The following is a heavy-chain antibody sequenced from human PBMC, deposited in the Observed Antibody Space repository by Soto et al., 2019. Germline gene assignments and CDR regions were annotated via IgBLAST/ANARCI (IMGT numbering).Heavy chain of an antibody. D-gene: IGHD3-22*01. V-gene: IGHV3-30-3*01. J-gene: IGHJ4*02. Sequence: PGGSLRLSCAVSGLTLRNYAMHWVRQAPGKGLEWVAVISYDGNNKYYADSVKGRFTISRDNSKNTLYLQMNSLGADDTAVYYCARGSYSPLYSSGPYYWGQGTLVTVSS. CDR1: GLTLRNYA. CDR2: ISYDGNNK. CDR3: ARGSYSPLYSSGPYY.